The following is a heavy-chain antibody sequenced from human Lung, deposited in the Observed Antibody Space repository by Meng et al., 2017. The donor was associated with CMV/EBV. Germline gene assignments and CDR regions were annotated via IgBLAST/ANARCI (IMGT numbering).Heavy chain of an antibody. CDR2: INPNSGGT. D-gene: IGHD1-26*01. CDR3: ARDFFGELLGWFDP. V-gene: IGHV1-2*02. Sequence: SXXVSXKASGYTFTGYYMHWVRQAPGQGLEWMGWINPNSGGTNYAQKFQGRVTMTRDTSISTAYMELSRLRSDDTAMYYCARDFFGELLGWFDPWGQGTLVTVSS. J-gene: IGHJ5*02. CDR1: GYTFTGYY.